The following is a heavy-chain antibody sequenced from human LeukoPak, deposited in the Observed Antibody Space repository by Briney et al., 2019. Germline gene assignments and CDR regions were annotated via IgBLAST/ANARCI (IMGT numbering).Heavy chain of an antibody. D-gene: IGHD3-3*02. CDR1: GGTFSSYA. V-gene: IGHV1-69*06. CDR2: IIPIFGTA. Sequence: ASVKVSCKASGGTFSSYAISWVRQAPGQGLEWVGGIIPIFGTANYAQKFQGRVTITADKSTSTDYMELSSLRSEDTAVYYCASPSVGQHSTEYFQHWGQGTLVTVSS. J-gene: IGHJ1*01. CDR3: ASPSVGQHSTEYFQH.